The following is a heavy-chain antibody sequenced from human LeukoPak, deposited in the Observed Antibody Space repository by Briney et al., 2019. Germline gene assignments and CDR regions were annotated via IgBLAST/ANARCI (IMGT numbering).Heavy chain of an antibody. CDR3: VKASTCGGDCYFSDY. Sequence: GGSLRLSCAASGFTFSSYAISWVRQAPGKGLEWVSSISSSGDRTYYADSVKGRFTISRDYSKNTVYLQMSTLRAEDTTVYYCVKASTCGGDCYFSDYWGQGTLDTVSS. CDR1: GFTFSSYA. J-gene: IGHJ4*02. V-gene: IGHV3-23*01. D-gene: IGHD2-21*02. CDR2: ISSSGDRT.